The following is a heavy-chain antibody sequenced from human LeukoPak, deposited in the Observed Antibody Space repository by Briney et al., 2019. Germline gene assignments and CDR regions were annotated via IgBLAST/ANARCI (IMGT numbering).Heavy chain of an antibody. Sequence: ASVKVSCKASGYTFTGHYMYWVRQAPGQGLEWMGWINPNGGGTNYAQKFQGRVTLTRDTSISTAYMELSRLRYDDTAVYYCARVEAYCGAGCYCDHWAEGPLVTVSS. J-gene: IGHJ4*02. CDR1: GYTFTGHY. CDR3: ARVEAYCGAGCYCDH. D-gene: IGHD2-21*02. V-gene: IGHV1-2*02. CDR2: INPNGGGT.